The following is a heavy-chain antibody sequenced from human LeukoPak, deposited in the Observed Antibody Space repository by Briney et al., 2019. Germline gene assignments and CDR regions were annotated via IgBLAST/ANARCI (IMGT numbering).Heavy chain of an antibody. CDR2: IIPIFGTA. Sequence: ASVKVSCKASGGTFSSYAISWVRQAPGQGLEWMGGIIPIFGTANYAQKFQGRVTITADESTSTAYMELSSLRSEDTAVYYCARDRRAGDEGYFDYWGQGTLVTVSS. J-gene: IGHJ4*02. CDR3: ARDRRAGDEGYFDY. CDR1: GGTFSSYA. V-gene: IGHV1-69*13. D-gene: IGHD4-17*01.